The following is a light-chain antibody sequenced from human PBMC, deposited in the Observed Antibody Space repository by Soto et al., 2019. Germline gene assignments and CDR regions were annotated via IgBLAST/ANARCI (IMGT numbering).Light chain of an antibody. CDR3: ASWDDSLSGYV. Sequence: QSALTQPPSASGTPGQRVTISCSGSSSNLGRNYVDWYQQLPGTAPKVLMSRNYHRPSGVPDRFSGSKSGTSASLAISEFRPEDEGDYYCASWDDSLSGYVFGTGTKATVL. CDR2: RNY. V-gene: IGLV1-47*01. CDR1: SSNLGRNY. J-gene: IGLJ1*01.